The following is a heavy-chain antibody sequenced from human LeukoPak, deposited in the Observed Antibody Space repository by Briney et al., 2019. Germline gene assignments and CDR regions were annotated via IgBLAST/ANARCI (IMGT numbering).Heavy chain of an antibody. CDR2: IFYNGRT. V-gene: IGHV4-39*07. D-gene: IGHD4-11*01. CDR3: ARVSTTVTILDY. CDR1: GGSISSNSFY. Sequence: SETLSLTCSVSGGSISSNSFYWGWIRQPPGRGLELIANIFYNGRTYYNPSLKSRVTISVDTSKNQFSLKLRSVTAADTAVYYCARVSTTVTILDYWGQGTLVTVSS. J-gene: IGHJ4*02.